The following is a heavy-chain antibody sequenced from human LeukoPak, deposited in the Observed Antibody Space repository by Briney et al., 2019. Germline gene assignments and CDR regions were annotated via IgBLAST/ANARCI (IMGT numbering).Heavy chain of an antibody. J-gene: IGHJ5*02. CDR3: ARYPRPLSMVRGVRISGFDP. CDR1: GGSFSDYY. Sequence: SEALSLTCAVYGGSFSDYYWNWIRQPPGKGLEWIGEINHSGSTNYSPSLKSRITMSVDTSKNQFSLKLSSVTAADTAVYFCARYPRPLSMVRGVRISGFDPWGPGTLVTVSS. CDR2: INHSGST. V-gene: IGHV4-34*10. D-gene: IGHD3-10*01.